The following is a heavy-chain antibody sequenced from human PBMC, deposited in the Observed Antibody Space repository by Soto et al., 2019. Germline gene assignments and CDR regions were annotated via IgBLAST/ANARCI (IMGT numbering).Heavy chain of an antibody. Sequence: PSETPSLTCTVSGGSMSSYYWTWIRQPAGKGLEWIGRVYSSGGTHYNPSLKSRVTISIDTSKNQFSLRLLSVTDADTAVYFCARGQRFSDWFDPWGQGTLVTVSS. CDR1: GGSMSSYY. V-gene: IGHV4-4*07. CDR2: VYSSGGT. D-gene: IGHD3-3*01. CDR3: ARGQRFSDWFDP. J-gene: IGHJ5*02.